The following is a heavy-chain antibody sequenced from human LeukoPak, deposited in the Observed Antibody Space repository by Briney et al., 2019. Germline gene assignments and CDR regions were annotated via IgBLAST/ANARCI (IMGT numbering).Heavy chain of an antibody. D-gene: IGHD6-19*01. Sequence: PSETLSLTCTVSGGSISSYYWSWIRQPPGKGLEWIGNIYYSGSTNYNPSLKSRVTISVDTSKNQFSLKLSSVTAADTAVYYCARGKSSGWKIGFDPWGQGTLVTVSS. CDR3: ARGKSSGWKIGFDP. CDR2: IYYSGST. CDR1: GGSISSYY. V-gene: IGHV4-59*01. J-gene: IGHJ5*02.